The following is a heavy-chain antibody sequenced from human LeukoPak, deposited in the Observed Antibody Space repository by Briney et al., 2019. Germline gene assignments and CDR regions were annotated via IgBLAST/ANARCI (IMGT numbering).Heavy chain of an antibody. V-gene: IGHV3-74*01. CDR2: INSDGSST. Sequence: GGSLRLSCAASGFTFSSYWMHWVRQAPGKGLVWVSRINSDGSSTSYADSAKGRFTISRDNAKNMLYLQMNSLRAEDTAVYYCARDFTHDAFDIWGQGTMVTVSS. CDR1: GFTFSSYW. CDR3: ARDFTHDAFDI. J-gene: IGHJ3*02.